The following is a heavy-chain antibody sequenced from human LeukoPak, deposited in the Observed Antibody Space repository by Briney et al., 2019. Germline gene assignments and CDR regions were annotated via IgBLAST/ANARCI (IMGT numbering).Heavy chain of an antibody. D-gene: IGHD2-15*01. Sequence: ASVKVSCKASGGTFSSYAISWVRQAPGQGLEWMGGIIPIFGTANYAQKFQGRVTITADESTSTAYVELSSLRSEDTAVYYCARPEATRSSGGSWYFDYWGQGTLVTVSS. CDR2: IIPIFGTA. V-gene: IGHV1-69*13. CDR1: GGTFSSYA. J-gene: IGHJ4*02. CDR3: ARPEATRSSGGSWYFDY.